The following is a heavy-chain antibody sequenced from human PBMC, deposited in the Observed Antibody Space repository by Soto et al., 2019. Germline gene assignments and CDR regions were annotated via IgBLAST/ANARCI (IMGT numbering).Heavy chain of an antibody. V-gene: IGHV4-59*01. CDR2: IYYSGST. CDR1: GGSISSYY. Sequence: SETLSLTCTVSGGSISSYYWSWIRQPPGKGLEWIGYIYYSGSTNYNPSLKSRVTISVDTSKNQFSLKLSSVTAADTAVYYCARTYYDSSGYLSDYWGQGTLVTVSS. D-gene: IGHD3-22*01. CDR3: ARTYYDSSGYLSDY. J-gene: IGHJ4*02.